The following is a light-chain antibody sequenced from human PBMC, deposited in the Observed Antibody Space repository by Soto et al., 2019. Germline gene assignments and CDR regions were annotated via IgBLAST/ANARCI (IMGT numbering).Light chain of an antibody. J-gene: IGLJ1*01. CDR2: EVS. V-gene: IGLV2-11*01. CDR3: CSYAGFYTSV. CDR1: SSDVGGYKF. Sequence: QSVLTQPRSVSGSPGQLVTISCTGTSSDVGGYKFVSWYQQHPGKAPEFMIYEVSKRPSGVPDRFSGSKSGNTAFLTISGLQAEDEADYYCCSYAGFYTSVFGTGTKLTVL.